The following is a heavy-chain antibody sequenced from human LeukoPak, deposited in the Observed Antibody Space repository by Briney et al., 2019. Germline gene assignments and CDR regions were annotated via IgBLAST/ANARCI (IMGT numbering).Heavy chain of an antibody. D-gene: IGHD1-26*01. CDR2: IYPGDSDT. Sequence: GESLKISCKGSGYSFTSYWIGWVRQMPVKGLEWMGIIYPGDSDTRYSPSFQGQVTISADKSISTAYLQWSSLKASDTAMYYCARPKNSGSYYKDAFDIWGQGTMVTVSS. J-gene: IGHJ3*02. V-gene: IGHV5-51*01. CDR1: GYSFTSYW. CDR3: ARPKNSGSYYKDAFDI.